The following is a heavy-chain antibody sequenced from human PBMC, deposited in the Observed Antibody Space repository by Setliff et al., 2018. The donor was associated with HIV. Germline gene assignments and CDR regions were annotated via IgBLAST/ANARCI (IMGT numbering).Heavy chain of an antibody. V-gene: IGHV4-39*01. J-gene: IGHJ4*02. CDR3: ARYCSSTTCYPRNFDY. Sequence: NPSETLSLTCTVSGGSISSSSNYWGWIRQAPGKGLEWIGNIYYSGSTYYNPSLKSRVTISVDTSKNQFSLKLRSVTAADTAVYYCARYCSSTTCYPRNFDYWGQGTLVTVSS. D-gene: IGHD2-2*01. CDR1: GGSISSSSNY. CDR2: IYYSGST.